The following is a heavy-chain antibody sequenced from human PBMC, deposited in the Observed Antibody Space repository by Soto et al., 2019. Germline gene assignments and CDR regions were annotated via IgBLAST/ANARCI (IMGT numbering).Heavy chain of an antibody. CDR2: IYYSGST. CDR3: ARLDCSGGSCYSPYYYYYYMDV. Sequence: SEPLSLTCTVSGGSISSYYWSWIRQPPGKGLEWIGYIYYSGSTNYNPSLKSRATISVDTSKNQFSLKLSSVTAADTAVYYCARLDCSGGSCYSPYYYYYYMDVWGKGTTVTVSS. V-gene: IGHV4-59*08. J-gene: IGHJ6*03. D-gene: IGHD2-15*01. CDR1: GGSISSYY.